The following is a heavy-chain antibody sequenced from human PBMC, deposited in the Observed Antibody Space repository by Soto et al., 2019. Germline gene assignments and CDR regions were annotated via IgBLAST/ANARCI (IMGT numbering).Heavy chain of an antibody. J-gene: IGHJ6*02. Sequence: ASVKVSCKASGYTFTSYYMHWVRQAPGQGLEWMGIINPSGGSTSYAQKFQGRVTMTRDTSTSTVYMELSSLRSEDTAVYYCSLGYCSGGSCYSAYYYYGMDVWGQGTTVTVSS. CDR3: SLGYCSGGSCYSAYYYYGMDV. CDR2: INPSGGST. D-gene: IGHD2-15*01. CDR1: GYTFTSYY. V-gene: IGHV1-46*01.